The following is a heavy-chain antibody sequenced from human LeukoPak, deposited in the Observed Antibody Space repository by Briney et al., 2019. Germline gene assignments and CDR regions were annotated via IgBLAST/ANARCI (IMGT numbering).Heavy chain of an antibody. CDR3: ARHLQAGSDS. J-gene: IGHJ4*02. CDR2: VSSSGATM. D-gene: IGHD3-10*01. Sequence: PGGSLRVSCAASGFTFNIYEMIWVRQAPGKGLEWISYVSSSGATMYYADSVKGRFTISRDNAKNSLYLQMNSQRADDTGVYYCARHLQAGSDSWGQGTLVTVSS. V-gene: IGHV3-48*03. CDR1: GFTFNIYE.